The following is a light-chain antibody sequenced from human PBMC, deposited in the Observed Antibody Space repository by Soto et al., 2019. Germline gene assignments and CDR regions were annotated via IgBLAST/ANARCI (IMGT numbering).Light chain of an antibody. CDR3: QQSYSTPPGT. J-gene: IGKJ1*01. CDR2: ATS. V-gene: IGKV1-39*01. CDR1: QSISTY. Sequence: DSQMTQSPSSLSASVGDRVTITCLASQSISTYLIWYQQEPGKAPKLXXYATSSLQSGVPSRFSGIVSGTDFTLTISSLQPEDFANYYCQQSYSTPPGTFGQGTKVDI.